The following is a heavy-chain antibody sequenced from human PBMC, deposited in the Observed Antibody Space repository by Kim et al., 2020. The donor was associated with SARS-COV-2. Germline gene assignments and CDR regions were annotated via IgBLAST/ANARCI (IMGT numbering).Heavy chain of an antibody. D-gene: IGHD3-16*01. CDR3: ARDRGFGYFDY. J-gene: IGHJ4*02. CDR2: IWYDGSNK. Sequence: GGSLRLSCAASGFTFSSYGMHWVRQAPGKGLEWVAVIWYDGSNKYYADSVKGRFTISRDNSKNTLYLQMNSLRAEDTAVYYCARDRGFGYFDYWGQGTLVTVSS. CDR1: GFTFSSYG. V-gene: IGHV3-33*01.